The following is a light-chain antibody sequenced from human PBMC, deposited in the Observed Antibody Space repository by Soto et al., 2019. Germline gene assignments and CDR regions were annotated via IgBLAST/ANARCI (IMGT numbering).Light chain of an antibody. J-gene: IGKJ1*01. CDR3: QKRSNWPPWT. CDR2: DAS. CDR1: QSVSSY. Sequence: IVFTQSPATRSLSPGERATLSCRASQSVSSYLAWYQQKPGQAPRLLIYDASNRATGIPARFSGSGSGTDFTLTIRRLQPEDFAVYYCQKRSNWPPWTVGKGNKGDIK. V-gene: IGKV3-11*01.